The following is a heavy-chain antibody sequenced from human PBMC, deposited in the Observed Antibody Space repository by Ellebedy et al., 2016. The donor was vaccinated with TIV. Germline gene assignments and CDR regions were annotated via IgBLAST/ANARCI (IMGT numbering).Heavy chain of an antibody. J-gene: IGHJ4*02. D-gene: IGHD2-21*01. V-gene: IGHV4-39*01. CDR2: IYYGGST. CDR1: GGSISSGDYF. CDR3: ARWGAITHPYFDY. Sequence: MPSETLSLTCTVSGGSISSGDYFWGWIRSPPGKGLEWIGAIYYGGSTYYNPSLKSRVTISVDTSKNQFSLKLSSVTAADTAVYYCARWGAITHPYFDYWGQGTLVTVSS.